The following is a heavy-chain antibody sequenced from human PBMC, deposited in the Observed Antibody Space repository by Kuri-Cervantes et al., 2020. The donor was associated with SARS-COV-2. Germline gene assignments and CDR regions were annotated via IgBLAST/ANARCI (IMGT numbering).Heavy chain of an antibody. CDR1: GGSISSYY. CDR3: KVVEYDSFYYYMDV. D-gene: IGHD3-3*01. V-gene: IGHV4-4*07. J-gene: IGHJ6*03. Sequence: SETLSLTCTVSGGSISSYYWSWIRQPAGKGLEWIGRIYTSGSTNYNPSPKSRVTMSVDTSKNQFSLKLSSVTAADTAVYYCKVVEYDSFYYYMDVWGRGTTVTVSS. CDR2: IYTSGST.